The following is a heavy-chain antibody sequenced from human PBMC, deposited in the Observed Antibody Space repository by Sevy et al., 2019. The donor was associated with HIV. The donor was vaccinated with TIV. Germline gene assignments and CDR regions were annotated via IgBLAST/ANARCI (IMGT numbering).Heavy chain of an antibody. V-gene: IGHV3-53*01. CDR1: GFTVSSNY. J-gene: IGHJ4*02. Sequence: GGSLRLSCAASGFTVSSNYMSWVRQAPGKGLDWVSVIYSGGTTYYADSVKGRFTISRDKSKNTLYLQMNSLRAEDTAVYYCAGGGQRGGYYFDYWGQGTLVTVSS. CDR3: AGGGQRGGYYFDY. CDR2: IYSGGTT. D-gene: IGHD3-16*01.